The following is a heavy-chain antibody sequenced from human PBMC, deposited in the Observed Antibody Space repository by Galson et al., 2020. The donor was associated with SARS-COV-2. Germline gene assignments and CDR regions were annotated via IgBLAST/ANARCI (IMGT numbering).Heavy chain of an antibody. Sequence: GESLKISCEASGFIFSTYAMHWARQSPGKGLEWVADIFHGATHEYYADSVKGRFSISRDNYRNTLYLQMNLLRPEDTAVYYCARDNLGYDTGNAFDVWGPGTVVTVSS. CDR2: IFHGATHE. CDR3: ARDNLGYDTGNAFDV. J-gene: IGHJ3*01. D-gene: IGHD5-12*01. V-gene: IGHV3-30-3*01. CDR1: GFIFSTYA.